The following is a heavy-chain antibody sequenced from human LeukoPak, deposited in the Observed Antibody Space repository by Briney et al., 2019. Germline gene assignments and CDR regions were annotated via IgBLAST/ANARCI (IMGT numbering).Heavy chain of an antibody. Sequence: PSETLSLTCSVSGGSISGRNYQWGWIRQPPGKGLEWIGSLYESGSTYFNPSLRCRVTISVDTSKNQFSLKLNSLTAADTAVYNCATGRDAYNWYFQHWGQGTLVTVSS. CDR3: ATGRDAYNWYFQH. J-gene: IGHJ1*01. D-gene: IGHD5-24*01. V-gene: IGHV4-39*07. CDR2: LYESGST. CDR1: GGSISGRNYQ.